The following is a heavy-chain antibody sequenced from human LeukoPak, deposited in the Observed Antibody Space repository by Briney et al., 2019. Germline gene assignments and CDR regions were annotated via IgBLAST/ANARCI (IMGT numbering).Heavy chain of an antibody. J-gene: IGHJ4*02. CDR1: GGSFSGYY. V-gene: IGHV4-34*09. CDR3: ARDPYGDYPDY. Sequence: PSETLSLTCAVYGGSFSGYYWSWIRQPPGKGLEWIGEINHSGSTNYNPSLKSRVTISVDTSKNQFSLKLSSVTAADTAVYYCARDPYGDYPDYWGQGTLVTVSS. CDR2: INHSGST. D-gene: IGHD4-17*01.